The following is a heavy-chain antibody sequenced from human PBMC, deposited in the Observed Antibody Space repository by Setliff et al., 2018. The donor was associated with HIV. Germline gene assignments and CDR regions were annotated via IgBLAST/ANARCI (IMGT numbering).Heavy chain of an antibody. J-gene: IGHJ6*04. V-gene: IGHV3-30*02. D-gene: IGHD1-26*01. CDR3: AKDCQWERPCYGMNT. CDR2: IRFAGSNQ. CDR1: GFTVSSYG. Sequence: PGGSLRLSCAASGFTVSSYGIHWVRQAPNKGLEWVAFIRFAGSNQYYADSVKGRFTISRDNSKNTLYLQMNSLRAEDTAVYYCAKDCQWERPCYGMNTWGEGTPVTVSS.